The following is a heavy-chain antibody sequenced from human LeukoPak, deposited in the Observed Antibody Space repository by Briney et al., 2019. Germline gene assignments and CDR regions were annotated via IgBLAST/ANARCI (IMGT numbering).Heavy chain of an antibody. CDR1: GYSFSSYW. CDR2: ILPVDSDT. CDR3: ARSGRELWSYNWFDP. Sequence: GESLKISCKGSGYSFSSYWIGWVRQKPGKGLEWMGIILPVDSDTTYSPPFQGQVTISADKSISTAYLQWSSLKASDTAMYYCARSGRELWSYNWFDPWGQGTLVTVSS. J-gene: IGHJ5*02. V-gene: IGHV5-51*01. D-gene: IGHD5-18*01.